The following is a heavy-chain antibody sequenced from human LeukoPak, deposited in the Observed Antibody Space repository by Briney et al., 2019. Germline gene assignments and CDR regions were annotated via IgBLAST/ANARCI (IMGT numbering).Heavy chain of an antibody. Sequence: PGRSLRLSCAASGFTFDDYAMHWVRQAPGKGLEWVSGISWNSGSIGYADSVKGRFTISRDNDKNSLYLQMNSLRAEDTALYYCAKAPTYYYDSSGYPFDYWGQGTLVTVSS. D-gene: IGHD3-22*01. J-gene: IGHJ4*02. CDR3: AKAPTYYYDSSGYPFDY. CDR2: ISWNSGSI. CDR1: GFTFDDYA. V-gene: IGHV3-9*01.